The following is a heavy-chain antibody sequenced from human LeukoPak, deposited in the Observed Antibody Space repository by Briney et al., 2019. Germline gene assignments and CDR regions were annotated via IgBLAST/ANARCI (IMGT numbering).Heavy chain of an antibody. J-gene: IGHJ4*02. Sequence: GASVKVSCKASGYTFTSYAMHWVRQAPGQRLEWMGWINAGNGNTKYSQKFQGRVTITADESTSTAFMELSSLRSEDTAVYYCARSGGSGWYFDYWGQGTLVTVSS. V-gene: IGHV1-3*01. D-gene: IGHD6-19*01. CDR2: INAGNGNT. CDR3: ARSGGSGWYFDY. CDR1: GYTFTSYA.